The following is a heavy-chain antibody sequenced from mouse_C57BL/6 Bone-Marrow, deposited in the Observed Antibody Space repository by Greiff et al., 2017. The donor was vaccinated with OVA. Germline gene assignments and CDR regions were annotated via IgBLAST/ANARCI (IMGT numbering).Heavy chain of an antibody. CDR3: TRDGYYAMDY. J-gene: IGHJ4*01. D-gene: IGHD2-3*01. V-gene: IGHV5-9-1*02. CDR2: ISSGGDYI. CDR1: GFTFSSYA. Sequence: EVQVVESGEGLVKPGGSLKLSCAASGFTFSSYAMSWARQTPEQRLEWVAYISSGGDYIYYADTVKGRFTLSRDNTRNTLYLPMSSLKSEDTAMYYCTRDGYYAMDYWGQGTSVTVSA.